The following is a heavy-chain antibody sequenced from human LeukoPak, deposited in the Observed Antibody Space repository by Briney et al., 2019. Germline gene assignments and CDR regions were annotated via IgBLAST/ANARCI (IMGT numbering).Heavy chain of an antibody. CDR3: ARLLTSGSYGIYYYYGMDV. D-gene: IGHD1-26*01. J-gene: IGHJ6*02. CDR1: GGSISSGGYY. CDR2: IYYSGST. Sequence: SQTLSLTCTVSGGSISSGGYYWSWIRQPPGKGLEWIGYIYYSGSTNYNPSLKSRVTISVDTSKNQFSLKLSSVTAADTAVYYCARLLTSGSYGIYYYYGMDVWGQGTTVTVSS. V-gene: IGHV4-61*08.